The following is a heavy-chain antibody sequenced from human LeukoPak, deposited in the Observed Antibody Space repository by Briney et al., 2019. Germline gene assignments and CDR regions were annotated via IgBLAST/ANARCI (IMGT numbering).Heavy chain of an antibody. CDR2: MNPNSGNT. V-gene: IGHV1-8*01. J-gene: IGHJ6*02. Sequence: RASVKVSCKASGYTFTSYDINWVRQATGQGLEWMGWMNPNSGNTGYAQKFQGRVSMTRDTSISTAYMELSSLRSEDTAVYYCARGPVDAVFGVSTEDWGQGTTVTVSS. D-gene: IGHD3-10*02. CDR1: GYTFTSYD. CDR3: ARGPVDAVFGVSTED.